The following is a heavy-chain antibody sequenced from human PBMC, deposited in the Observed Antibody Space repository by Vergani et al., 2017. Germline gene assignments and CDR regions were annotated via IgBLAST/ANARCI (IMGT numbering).Heavy chain of an antibody. CDR3: ATRGLSSSWYRF. Sequence: QVQLVQSGAEVKKPGASVKVSCKASGYTFTSYGISWVRQAPGQGLEWMGGFDPEDGETIYAQKFQGRVTMTEDTSTDTAYMELSSLRAEDTAVYYCATRGLSSSWYRFWGQGTLVTVSS. CDR1: GYTFTSYG. V-gene: IGHV1-24*01. J-gene: IGHJ4*02. CDR2: FDPEDGET. D-gene: IGHD6-13*01.